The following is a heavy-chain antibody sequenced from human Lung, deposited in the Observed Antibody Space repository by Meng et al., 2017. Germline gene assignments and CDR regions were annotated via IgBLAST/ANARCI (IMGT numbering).Heavy chain of an antibody. J-gene: IGHJ4*02. Sequence: AHLEASVNLSPAWAVDGGSKSRSYWGWGRQAQAKGLDWIGKIKHGRSTYYSPSLECRVTISVDTPKNQFSLKLTSMTVTYTAVYYCARERHSTIIRRVIDFWGQGALVTVSS. CDR3: ARERHSTIIRRVIDF. D-gene: IGHD3-10*01. CDR1: GGSKSRSY. CDR2: IKHGRST. V-gene: IGHV4-34*01.